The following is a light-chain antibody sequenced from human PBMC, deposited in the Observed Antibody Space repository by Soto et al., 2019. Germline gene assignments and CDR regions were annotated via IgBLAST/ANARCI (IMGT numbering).Light chain of an antibody. CDR2: EGT. J-gene: IGLJ3*02. V-gene: IGLV2-23*01. CDR3: YSYAGTSTWV. CDR1: NNDVGNSKL. Sequence: QSALTQPASVSESPGQSITISCTGTNNDVGNSKLVSWFQHHLGKAPKLIIYEGTKRPSGVSNRFSSAQSGNTASLTISGLQADDEADDYCYSYAGTSTWVFGGGTKVTVL.